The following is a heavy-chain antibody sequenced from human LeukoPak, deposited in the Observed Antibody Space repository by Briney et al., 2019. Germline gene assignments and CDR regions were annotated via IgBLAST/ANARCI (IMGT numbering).Heavy chain of an antibody. V-gene: IGHV1-69*04. CDR3: ARDHYGSGSYYNRD. J-gene: IGHJ4*02. D-gene: IGHD3-10*01. CDR1: GGTFSSYA. CDR2: IIPILGIA. Sequence: SVKFSCKASGGTFSSYAISWVRQAPGQGLEWMGRIIPILGIANYAQKFQGRVTITADKSTSTAYMELSSLRSEDTAVYYCARDHYGSGSYYNRDWGQGTLVTVSS.